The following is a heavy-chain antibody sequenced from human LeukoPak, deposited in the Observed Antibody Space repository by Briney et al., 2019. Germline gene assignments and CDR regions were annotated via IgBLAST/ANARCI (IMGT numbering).Heavy chain of an antibody. CDR2: INHSGST. D-gene: IGHD3-22*01. J-gene: IGHJ3*02. Sequence: SETLSLTCAVYGGSFSGYYWSWIRQPPGKGLEWIGEINHSGSTNYNPSLKSRVTISVDTSKNQFSLKLSSVTAADTAVYYCASTVYYYDSSGYYHDAFDIWGQGTMVTVSS. V-gene: IGHV4-34*01. CDR3: ASTVYYYDSSGYYHDAFDI. CDR1: GGSFSGYY.